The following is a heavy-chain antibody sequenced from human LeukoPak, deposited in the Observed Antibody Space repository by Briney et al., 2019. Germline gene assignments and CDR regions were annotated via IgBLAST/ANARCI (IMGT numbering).Heavy chain of an antibody. D-gene: IGHD3-10*01. V-gene: IGHV4-61*01. CDR2: IYYSGST. CDR1: GGSVSSGTYY. J-gene: IGHJ3*02. Sequence: SSETRSLTCTVSGGSVSSGTYYWSWIRQPPGEGLEWIGYIYYSGSTNYNPSLKSRVTISVDTSKNQFSLKLSSVTAADTAVYYCARVEWFGELSPFDIWGQGTMVTVSS. CDR3: ARVEWFGELSPFDI.